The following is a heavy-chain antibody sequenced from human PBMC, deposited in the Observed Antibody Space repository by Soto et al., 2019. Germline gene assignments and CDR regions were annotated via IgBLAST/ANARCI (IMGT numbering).Heavy chain of an antibody. D-gene: IGHD6-19*01. CDR2: IYYSGST. J-gene: IGHJ5*02. V-gene: IGHV4-39*01. Sequence: KTSETLSLTCTVSGGSISSSSYYWGWIRQPPGKGLEWIGSIYYSGSTYYNPSLKSRVTISVDTSKNQFSLKLSSVTAADTAVYYCARKAVAGTNWFDPWGQGTLVTVSS. CDR3: ARKAVAGTNWFDP. CDR1: GGSISSSSYY.